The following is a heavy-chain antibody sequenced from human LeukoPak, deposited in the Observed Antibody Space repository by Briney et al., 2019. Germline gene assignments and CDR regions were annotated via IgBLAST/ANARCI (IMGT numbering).Heavy chain of an antibody. CDR1: GYTFTSYD. V-gene: IGHV1-8*01. J-gene: IGHJ4*02. CDR3: ARDSFGVWLQLQGGFDY. CDR2: MNPNSGNT. D-gene: IGHD5-24*01. Sequence: GASVKVSCKASGYTFTSYDINWVRQATGQGLEWMGWMNPNSGNTGYAQKLQGRVTMTTDTSTSTAYMELRSLRSDDTAVYYCARDSFGVWLQLQGGFDYWGQGTLVTVSS.